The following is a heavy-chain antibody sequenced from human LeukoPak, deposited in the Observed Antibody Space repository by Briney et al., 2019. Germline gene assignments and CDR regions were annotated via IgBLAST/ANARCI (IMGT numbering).Heavy chain of an antibody. CDR2: ISGSGGGT. CDR3: AKVSEQLLYVGVFDY. Sequence: GGSLRLSCAASGFTFNNYAMSWVRQAPRKGLEWVSAISGSGGGTYYTDSVKGRFTISRDNSKNTLYLQMNSLRAEDTAVYYCAKVSEQLLYVGVFDYWGQGTLVTVSS. CDR1: GFTFNNYA. J-gene: IGHJ4*02. V-gene: IGHV3-23*01. D-gene: IGHD2-2*02.